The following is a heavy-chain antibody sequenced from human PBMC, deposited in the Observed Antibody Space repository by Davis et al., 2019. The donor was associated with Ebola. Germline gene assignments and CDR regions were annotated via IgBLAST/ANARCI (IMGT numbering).Heavy chain of an antibody. J-gene: IGHJ4*02. CDR2: IKQDGSEK. V-gene: IGHV3-7*01. D-gene: IGHD1-7*01. CDR1: GFTFSSYW. Sequence: PSETLSLTCAASGFTFSSYWMSWVRQAPGKGLEWVANIKQDGSEKYYVDSVKGRFTISRDNAKNSLYLQMNSLRAEDTAVYYCAREWGIYNWNYVGYFDYWGQGTLVTVSS. CDR3: AREWGIYNWNYVGYFDY.